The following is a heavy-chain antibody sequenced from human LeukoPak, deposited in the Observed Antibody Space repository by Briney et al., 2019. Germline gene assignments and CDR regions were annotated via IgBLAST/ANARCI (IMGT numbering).Heavy chain of an antibody. CDR2: IYYSGST. CDR1: GGSISSGGYY. D-gene: IGHD3-10*01. CDR3: ARGRVTMVRGVYYGMDV. Sequence: SQTLSLTCTVSGGSISSGGYYWSWIRQHPGKGLEWIGYIYYSGSTYYNPSLKSRVTISVDTSKNQFSLKLSSVTAADTAGYYCARGRVTMVRGVYYGMDVWGQGTTVTVSS. J-gene: IGHJ6*02. V-gene: IGHV4-31*03.